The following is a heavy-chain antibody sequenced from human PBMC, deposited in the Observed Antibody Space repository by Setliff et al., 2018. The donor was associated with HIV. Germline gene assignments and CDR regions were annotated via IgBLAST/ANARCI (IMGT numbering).Heavy chain of an antibody. CDR1: GGTFSSFG. D-gene: IGHD3-3*01. V-gene: IGHV1-69*13. CDR3: ARGGSGYYDFWSGSSALEY. J-gene: IGHJ4*02. Sequence: SVKVSCKASGGTFSSFGISWVRQAPGQGLEWMGGTTPMFGTAKYAQKFQGRVTITADESTSTVYMEMSSLRSEDTAVFYCARGGSGYYDFWSGSSALEYWGQGTLVTVSS. CDR2: TTPMFGTA.